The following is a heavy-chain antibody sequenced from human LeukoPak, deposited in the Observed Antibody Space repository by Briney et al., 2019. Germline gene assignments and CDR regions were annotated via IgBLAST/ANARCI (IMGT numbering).Heavy chain of an antibody. J-gene: IGHJ4*02. V-gene: IGHV4-59*01. CDR1: GGSISSYY. D-gene: IGHD6-13*01. CDR2: ISYSGST. CDR3: ARLYSSSLGRVFDY. Sequence: SETLSLTCTVSGGSISSYYWSWIRHPPGKGLEWIGYISYSGSTNYNPSLKSRVTISVDTSKNQFSLKPSSVTAADTAIYYCARLYSSSLGRVFDYWGQGTLVTVSS.